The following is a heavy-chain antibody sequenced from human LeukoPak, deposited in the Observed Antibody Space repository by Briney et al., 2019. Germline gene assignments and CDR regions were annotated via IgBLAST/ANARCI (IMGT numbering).Heavy chain of an antibody. V-gene: IGHV1-18*01. Sequence: ASVKVSCKASGYTFTNYGISWVRQAPGQGLEWMGWISAYNGNTNYAQKLQGRVTMTTDTSTSTAYMELRSLRSDDTAVYYCARVYCSSTSCFVYRFDPWGQGTLVTVSS. CDR1: GYTFTNYG. CDR2: ISAYNGNT. J-gene: IGHJ5*02. CDR3: ARVYCSSTSCFVYRFDP. D-gene: IGHD2-2*01.